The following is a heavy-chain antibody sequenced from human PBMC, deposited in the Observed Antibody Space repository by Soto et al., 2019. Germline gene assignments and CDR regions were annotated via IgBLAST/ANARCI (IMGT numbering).Heavy chain of an antibody. CDR2: INPNSGGT. J-gene: IGHJ4*02. CDR1: GYTFTGYY. V-gene: IGHV1-2*04. Sequence: ASVKVSCKASGYTFTGYYIHWVRQAPGQGLEWMGWINPNSGGTNYAQKFQGWVTMTRDTSISTAYMELSRLRSDDTAVYYCARGGGAWVYYDILTGGGGFDYWGQGTLVTVS. CDR3: ARGGGAWVYYDILTGGGGFDY. D-gene: IGHD3-9*01.